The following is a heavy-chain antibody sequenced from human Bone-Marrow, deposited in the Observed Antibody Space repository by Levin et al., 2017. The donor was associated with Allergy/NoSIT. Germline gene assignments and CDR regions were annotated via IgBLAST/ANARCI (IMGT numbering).Heavy chain of an antibody. CDR3: AKARTAGRAAGAYREHNFDY. V-gene: IGHV3-23*01. J-gene: IGHJ4*02. Sequence: GGSLRLSCAASGFTFSSYAMSWVRQAPGKGLEWVSAISGSGGSTYYADSVKGRFTISRDNSKNTLYLQMNSLRAEDTAVYYCAKARTAGRAAGAYREHNFDYWGQGTLVTVSS. D-gene: IGHD6-13*01. CDR1: GFTFSSYA. CDR2: ISGSGGST.